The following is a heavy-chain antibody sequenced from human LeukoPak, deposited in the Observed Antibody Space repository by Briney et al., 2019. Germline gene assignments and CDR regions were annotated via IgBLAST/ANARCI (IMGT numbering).Heavy chain of an antibody. Sequence: PGGSLRLSCAASGFTFSSYSMNWVRQAPGKGLEWVSSISSSSSYIYYADSVKGRFTFSRDNAKNSLYLQMNSLRAEDTAVYYCASTRGMDVYYYGSGSYSTDAFDIWGQGTMVTVSS. J-gene: IGHJ3*02. CDR1: GFTFSSYS. CDR2: ISSSSSYI. V-gene: IGHV3-21*01. D-gene: IGHD3-10*01. CDR3: ASTRGMDVYYYGSGSYSTDAFDI.